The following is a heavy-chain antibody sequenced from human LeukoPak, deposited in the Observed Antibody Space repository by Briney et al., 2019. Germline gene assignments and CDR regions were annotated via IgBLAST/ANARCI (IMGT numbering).Heavy chain of an antibody. V-gene: IGHV3-49*03. CDR3: TRGHGYYDSSGYQDY. D-gene: IGHD3-22*01. CDR1: GFTFGDYA. Sequence: GGSLRLSCTASGFTFGDYAMSWFRQAPGKGLEWVGFIRSKAYGGTTEYAASVKGRFTISRNDSKSIAYLQMNSLKTEGTAVYYCTRGHGYYDSSGYQDYWGQGTLVTVSS. CDR2: IRSKAYGGTT. J-gene: IGHJ4*02.